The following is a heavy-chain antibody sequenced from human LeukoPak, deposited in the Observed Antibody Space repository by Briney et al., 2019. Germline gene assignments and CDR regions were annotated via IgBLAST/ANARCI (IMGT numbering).Heavy chain of an antibody. CDR1: GSTFSSYA. J-gene: IGHJ6*04. V-gene: IGHV3-64*01. CDR3: ARGPAYDFWSGFGMDV. CDR2: ISSNGGST. D-gene: IGHD3-3*01. Sequence: GGSLRLSCAASGSTFSSYAMHWVRQAPGKGLEYVSAISSNGGSTYYANSVKGRFTISRDNSKNTLYLQMGSLRAEDMAVYYCARGPAYDFWSGFGMDVWGKGTTVTVSS.